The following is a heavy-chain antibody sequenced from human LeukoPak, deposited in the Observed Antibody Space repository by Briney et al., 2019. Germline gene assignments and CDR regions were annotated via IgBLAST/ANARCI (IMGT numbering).Heavy chain of an antibody. J-gene: IGHJ4*02. CDR2: ISSSSSTI. CDR1: GFTFSSYS. V-gene: IGHV3-48*02. CDR3: ARVEYSSSSGGGGIDY. Sequence: PGGSLRLSCAASGFTFSSYSMNWVRQAPGKGLEWVSYISSSSSTIYYADSVKGRFTISRDNAKNSLYLQMNSLRDEDTAVYYCARVEYSSSSGGGGIDYWGQGTLVTVSS. D-gene: IGHD6-6*01.